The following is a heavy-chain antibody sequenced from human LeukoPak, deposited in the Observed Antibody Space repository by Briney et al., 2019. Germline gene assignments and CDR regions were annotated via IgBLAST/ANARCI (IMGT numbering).Heavy chain of an antibody. J-gene: IGHJ4*02. V-gene: IGHV3-23*01. CDR1: GFTFSSSA. CDR2: ISGSGSGGST. D-gene: IGHD6-13*01. CDR3: ASEHSISWYVKAFDY. Sequence: GGSLRLSCAASGFTFSSSAMSWVRQAPGKGLEWVSSISGSGSGGSTYYADSVKGRFTISRDNAKNSLYLQMNSLRAEDTAVYYCASEHSISWYVKAFDYWGQGTLVTVSS.